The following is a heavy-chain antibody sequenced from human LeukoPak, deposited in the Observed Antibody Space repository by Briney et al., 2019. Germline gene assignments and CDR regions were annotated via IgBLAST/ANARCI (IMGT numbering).Heavy chain of an antibody. CDR2: IRSSSSV. V-gene: IGHV3-48*01. CDR3: VRDLAYAFDT. J-gene: IGHJ3*02. Sequence: GGSLRHSCSASGFAFSTFSFNWVRQAPGKGLEWLSYIRSSSSVADSMKGRFTISRDDAKHSLHLHMNSLRAEDTAVYYCVRDLAYAFDTWGQGTMVTVSS. CDR1: GFAFSTFS.